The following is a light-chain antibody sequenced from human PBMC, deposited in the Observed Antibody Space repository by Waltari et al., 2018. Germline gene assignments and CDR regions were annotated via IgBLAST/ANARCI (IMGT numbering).Light chain of an antibody. CDR3: QQYYSTPRT. V-gene: IGKV4-1*01. J-gene: IGKJ2*01. Sequence: DIVMTQSPDSLAVSLGERATINCKSSQSFLYSSNNKINLAWYQQKPGQPPKLLIYWASTRESGVPDRFSGSGSGTDFTLTISSLQAEDVAVYYCQQYYSTPRTFGQGTKLEIK. CDR2: WAS. CDR1: QSFLYSSNNKIN.